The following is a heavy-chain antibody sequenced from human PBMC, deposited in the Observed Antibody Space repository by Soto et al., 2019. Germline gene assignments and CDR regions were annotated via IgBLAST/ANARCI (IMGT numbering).Heavy chain of an antibody. D-gene: IGHD3-16*01. CDR1: GFALSSFD. V-gene: IGHV3-33*01. CDR3: ARDPLGRRVHPPDY. CDR2: IWYDGSNE. J-gene: IGHJ4*02. Sequence: QVQLAESGGGVVQAGRSLRISCAASGFALSSFDMHWVRQAPGKGLEWVAVIWYDGSNEYYADSVKGRFNISRDNSKNKRYLQMHSQRGQDTGLYYCARDPLGRRVHPPDYCGTGTLVPVSS.